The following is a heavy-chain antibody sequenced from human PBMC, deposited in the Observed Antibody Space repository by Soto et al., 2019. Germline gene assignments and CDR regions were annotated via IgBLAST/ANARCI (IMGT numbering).Heavy chain of an antibody. CDR3: VRENYYYGMDV. Sequence: GGSLRLSCAASGFTVSTDWRYWVRQAPGKGLEWVSVIRSGGNTYYADSVEGRFTISRDNSKNTVYLQMNSLRAEDTAVYYCVRENYYYGMDVWGQGTTVTVSS. V-gene: IGHV3-66*01. J-gene: IGHJ6*02. CDR2: IRSGGNT. CDR1: GFTVSTDW.